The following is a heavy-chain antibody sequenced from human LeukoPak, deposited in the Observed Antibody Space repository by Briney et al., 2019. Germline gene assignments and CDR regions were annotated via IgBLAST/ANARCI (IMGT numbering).Heavy chain of an antibody. V-gene: IGHV3-7*04. CDR1: GFTFSSYW. Sequence: PGGSLRLSCAASGFTFSSYWMSWVRQAPGKGLEWVASIKQDGSEIYYVDSVKGRFTISRDNAKNSLDLQMNSLRAEDTAVYYCARKHYDILTGYFSDAFDIRGQGTMVTVSS. D-gene: IGHD3-9*01. CDR2: IKQDGSEI. CDR3: ARKHYDILTGYFSDAFDI. J-gene: IGHJ3*02.